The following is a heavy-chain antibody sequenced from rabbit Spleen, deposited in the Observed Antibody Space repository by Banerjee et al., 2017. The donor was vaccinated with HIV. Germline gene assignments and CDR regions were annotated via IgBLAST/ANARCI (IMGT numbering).Heavy chain of an antibody. CDR2: IYAGSAST. CDR3: ARDSGTSFSTYGMDL. V-gene: IGHV1S40*01. Sequence: VESGGDLVKPGASLTLTCTASGFSFSSSYYMCWVRQAPGKGLEWIACIYAGSASTYYASWAKGRFTISKTSSTTVTLQMTSLTAADTATYFCARDSGTSFSTYGMDLWGQGTLVTVS. J-gene: IGHJ6*01. D-gene: IGHD8-1*01. CDR1: GFSFSSSYY.